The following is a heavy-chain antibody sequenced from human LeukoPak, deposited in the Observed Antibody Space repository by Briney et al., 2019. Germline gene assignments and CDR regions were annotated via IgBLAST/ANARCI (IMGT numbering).Heavy chain of an antibody. CDR1: GGSISSGGYY. V-gene: IGHV4-31*03. J-gene: IGHJ3*02. Sequence: SETLSLTCTVSGGSISSGGYYWSWIRQHPGKGLEWIGYIYYSGSTYYNPSLKSRVTISVDTSKNQFSLKLSSVTAADTAVYYGERECAGGGCYSVVRVFDIWGQGTMVTVSS. CDR3: ERECAGGGCYSVVRVFDI. D-gene: IGHD2-21*02. CDR2: IYYSGST.